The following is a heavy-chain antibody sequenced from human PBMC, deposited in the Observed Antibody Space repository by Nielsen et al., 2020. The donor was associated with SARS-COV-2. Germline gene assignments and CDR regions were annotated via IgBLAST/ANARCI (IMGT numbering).Heavy chain of an antibody. CDR3: ARDYYDSSGYYTITGADYFDY. V-gene: IGHV1-46*01. J-gene: IGHJ4*02. Sequence: VRQPPGQGLEGMGIINPSGGSTNYAQKFQGRVIMTRDTTTSTVYMNLSSLRFEDTAVYYCARDYYDSSGYYTITGADYFDYWGQGTLVTVSS. D-gene: IGHD3-22*01. CDR2: INPSGGST.